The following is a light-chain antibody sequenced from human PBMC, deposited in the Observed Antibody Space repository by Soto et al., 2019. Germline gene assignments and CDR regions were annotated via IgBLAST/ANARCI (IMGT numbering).Light chain of an antibody. CDR1: SSDVGGYNY. J-gene: IGLJ1*01. V-gene: IGLV2-14*03. Sequence: QSVLTQPASVSGSPGQSINISCTGTSSDVGGYNYVSWYQHHPGKAPKLIIYDVSNRPSGVSNPFSGSKSGNTASLTISGLQPEDEADYYCSSYTTSNTRQIVFGTGYKVTVL. CDR2: DVS. CDR3: SSYTTSNTRQIV.